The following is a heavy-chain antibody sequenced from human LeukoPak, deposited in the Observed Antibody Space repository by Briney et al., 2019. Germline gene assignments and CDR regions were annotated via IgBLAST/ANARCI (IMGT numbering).Heavy chain of an antibody. CDR3: ARGIQLWLRPYYFDY. D-gene: IGHD5-18*01. J-gene: IGHJ4*02. CDR1: GGSISSSSYY. CDR2: IYYSGST. Sequence: KTSETLSLTCTVSGGSISSSSYYWGWIRQPPGKGLEWIGSIYYSGSTYYNPSLKSRVTISVDTSKNQFSLALSSVTAADTAVYYCARGIQLWLRPYYFDYWGQGTLVTVSS. V-gene: IGHV4-39*01.